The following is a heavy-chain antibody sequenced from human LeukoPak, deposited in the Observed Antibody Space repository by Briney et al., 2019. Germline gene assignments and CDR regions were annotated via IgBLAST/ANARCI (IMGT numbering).Heavy chain of an antibody. V-gene: IGHV1-69*13. J-gene: IGHJ4*02. CDR2: IIPIFGIA. CDR1: GGTFSSYA. CDR3: AILAGPGDY. Sequence: SVKVSCKASGGTFSSYAISWVRQAPGQGLEWMGRIIPIFGIANYAQGFQGRVTITADESTSTAYMELSSLRSEDTAVYYCAILAGPGDYWGQGTLVTVSS.